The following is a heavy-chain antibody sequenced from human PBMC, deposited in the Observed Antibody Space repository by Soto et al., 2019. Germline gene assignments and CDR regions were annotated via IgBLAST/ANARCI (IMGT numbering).Heavy chain of an antibody. CDR2: IYYSGST. J-gene: IGHJ4*02. V-gene: IGHV4-61*01. CDR1: GGSVSSGSYY. CDR3: ARYDRSGYYPAPIDS. D-gene: IGHD3-22*01. Sequence: QVQLQESGPGLVKPSETLSLTCTVSGGSVSSGSYYWSWIPQPPGKGLEWIGYIYYSGSTNYNPSLKSRVTISVDTSKNQFSLKLSSVTAADTAVYYCARYDRSGYYPAPIDSWGQGTLVTVSS.